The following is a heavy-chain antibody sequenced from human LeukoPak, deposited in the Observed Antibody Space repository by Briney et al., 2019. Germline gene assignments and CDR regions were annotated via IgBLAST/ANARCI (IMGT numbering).Heavy chain of an antibody. D-gene: IGHD5-18*01. J-gene: IGHJ4*02. V-gene: IGHV3-23*01. CDR2: ITGSGGST. Sequence: GGSLRLSCAASGFTFSSYAMSWVRQAPGKGLEWVSGITGSGGSTYYADSLKGRFTISRDNSKNTLYLQMNSLRAEDTAVYYCAKELEYTYGTFDYWGQGTLVTVSS. CDR3: AKELEYTYGTFDY. CDR1: GFTFSSYA.